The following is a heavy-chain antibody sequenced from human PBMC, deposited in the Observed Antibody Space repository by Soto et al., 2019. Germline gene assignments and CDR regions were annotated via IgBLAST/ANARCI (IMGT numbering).Heavy chain of an antibody. V-gene: IGHV4-39*01. CDR2: IYYSGST. Sequence: PSETLSLTCTVSGGSISSSSYYWGWIRQPPGKGLEWIGSIYYSGSTYYNPSLKSRVTISVDTSKNQFSLKLSSVTAADSAVYYCARQAMVRGVIMRTPFDYWGQGTLVTVSS. CDR3: ARQAMVRGVIMRTPFDY. D-gene: IGHD3-10*01. J-gene: IGHJ4*02. CDR1: GGSISSSSYY.